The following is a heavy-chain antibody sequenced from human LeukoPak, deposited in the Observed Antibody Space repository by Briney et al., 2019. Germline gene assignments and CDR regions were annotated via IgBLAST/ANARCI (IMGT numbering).Heavy chain of an antibody. V-gene: IGHV4-34*01. CDR2: INHSGST. CDR1: GFTFSSYE. Sequence: GSLRLSCAASGFTFSSYEMNWVRQPPGKGLEWIGEINHSGSTNYNPSLKSRVTISVDTSKNQFSLKLSSVTAADTAVYFCARGPPTDYYDSSGFYYVFDYWGQGTLVTVSS. D-gene: IGHD3-22*01. J-gene: IGHJ4*02. CDR3: ARGPPTDYYDSSGFYYVFDY.